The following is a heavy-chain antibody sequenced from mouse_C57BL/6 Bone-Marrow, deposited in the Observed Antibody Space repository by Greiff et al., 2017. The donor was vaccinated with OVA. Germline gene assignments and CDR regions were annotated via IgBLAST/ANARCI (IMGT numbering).Heavy chain of an antibody. Sequence: QVQLQQPGAELVRPGTSVKLSCKASGYTFTSYWMHWVKQRPGQGLEWIGVIDPSDSYTNYNQKFKGKATLTVDTSSSTAYMQLSSLTSEDSAVDYCARERIFYYGDDWGQGTLVTVSA. CDR2: IDPSDSYT. CDR3: ARERIFYYGDD. D-gene: IGHD2-13*01. CDR1: GYTFTSYW. V-gene: IGHV1-59*01. J-gene: IGHJ3*01.